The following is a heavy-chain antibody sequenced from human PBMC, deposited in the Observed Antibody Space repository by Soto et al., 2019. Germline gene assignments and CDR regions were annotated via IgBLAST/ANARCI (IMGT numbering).Heavy chain of an antibody. J-gene: IGHJ4*02. CDR3: ARDGYSYDPDY. CDR1: GGSVSSGSYY. CDR2: IYYSGST. D-gene: IGHD5-18*01. V-gene: IGHV4-61*01. Sequence: QVQLQESGPGLVKPSETLSLTCTVSGGSVSSGSYYWSWIRQPPGKGLEWIGYIYYSGSTNYNPSLKSRVTISVDTSKNQFSLKPSSVTAADTAVYYFARDGYSYDPDYWGQGTLVTVSS.